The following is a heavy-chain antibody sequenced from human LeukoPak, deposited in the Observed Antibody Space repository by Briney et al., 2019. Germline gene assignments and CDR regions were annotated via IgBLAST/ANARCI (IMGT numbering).Heavy chain of an antibody. CDR2: IFPSGGEI. V-gene: IGHV3-23*01. J-gene: IGHJ4*02. CDR3: ATYRQVQVPFEC. Sequence: GALRLSCAASGFTFTNYAMIWVRQPPGKGLEWVSSIFPSGGEIHYADSVKGRFTISRDNSKSTLSLQMNSLRAEDTAIYYCATYRQVQVPFECWGQGTLVTVSS. CDR1: GFTFTNYA. D-gene: IGHD5-18*01.